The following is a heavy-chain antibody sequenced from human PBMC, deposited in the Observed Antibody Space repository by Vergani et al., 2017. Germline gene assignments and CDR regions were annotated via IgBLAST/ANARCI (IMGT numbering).Heavy chain of an antibody. D-gene: IGHD5-12*01. CDR3: ARGRPTIRRSWFDP. CDR2: IYYSGST. J-gene: IGHJ5*02. Sequence: QVQLQESGPGLVKPSQTLSLTCTVSGGSISSGGYYWSWIRQHPGKGLEWIGYIYYSGSTYYNPSLKSLVTISVDTSKNQFSLKLSSVTAADTAVYYCARGRPTIRRSWFDPWGQGTLVTVSS. V-gene: IGHV4-31*01. CDR1: GGSISSGGYY.